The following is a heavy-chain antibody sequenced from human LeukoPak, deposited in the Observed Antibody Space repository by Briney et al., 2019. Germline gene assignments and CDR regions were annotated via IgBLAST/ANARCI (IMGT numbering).Heavy chain of an antibody. D-gene: IGHD2-15*01. CDR1: GFTFSSYS. CDR2: ISSSSSYI. V-gene: IGHV3-21*01. J-gene: IGHJ6*02. Sequence: PGGSLRLSCAASGFTFSSYSMNWVRQAPGKGLEWVSSISSSSSYIYYADSVKGRFTISRDNAKNSLYLQMNSLRAEDTAVYYCVRYLQPYCSGGSCYSAYYYYGMDVWGQGTTVTVSS. CDR3: VRYLQPYCSGGSCYSAYYYYGMDV.